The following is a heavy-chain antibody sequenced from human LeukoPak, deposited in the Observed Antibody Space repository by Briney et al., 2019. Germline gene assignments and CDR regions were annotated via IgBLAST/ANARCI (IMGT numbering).Heavy chain of an antibody. CDR3: ARIFGRKYYFDY. CDR1: GGSFSGYY. V-gene: IGHV4-34*01. Sequence: KPSETLSLTRAVYGGSFSGYYWSWIRQPPGKGLEWIGEINHSGSTNYNPSLKSRVTISVDTSKNQFSLKLSSVTAADTAVYYCARIFGRKYYFDYWGQGTLVTVSS. D-gene: IGHD3/OR15-3a*01. J-gene: IGHJ4*02. CDR2: INHSGST.